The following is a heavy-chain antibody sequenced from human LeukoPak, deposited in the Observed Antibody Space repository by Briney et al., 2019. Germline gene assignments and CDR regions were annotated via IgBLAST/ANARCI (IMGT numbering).Heavy chain of an antibody. D-gene: IGHD3-22*01. CDR3: TRDPVLYDDDSSGSRRGAFDI. J-gene: IGHJ3*02. CDR2: IYSDGST. V-gene: IGHV3-66*01. Sequence: GGSLRLSCAVSGFTVSSNYISWVRQAPGKGLEWVSVIYSDGSTYYADSVRGRFTISRDNSKNTVYLQMNTVRAEDTAVYYCTRDPVLYDDDSSGSRRGAFDIWGQGTMVTISS. CDR1: GFTVSSNY.